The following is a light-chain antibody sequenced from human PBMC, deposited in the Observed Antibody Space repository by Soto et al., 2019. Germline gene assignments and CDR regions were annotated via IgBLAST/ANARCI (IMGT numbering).Light chain of an antibody. CDR1: QSVSRH. V-gene: IGKV3-11*01. CDR3: QQRNNWPPVT. CDR2: DAS. J-gene: IGKJ4*01. Sequence: ESVSTQSPATLSLPPGERATLSCRASQSVSRHLAWYQQKPGQAPRLLIYDASNRATGIPARFSGSGSGTDFTLTISSLEPEDFAIYYCQQRNNWPPVTFGGGAKVDIK.